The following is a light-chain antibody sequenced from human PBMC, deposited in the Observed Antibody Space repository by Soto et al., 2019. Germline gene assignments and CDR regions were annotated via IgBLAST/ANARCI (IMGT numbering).Light chain of an antibody. Sequence: EIVFTQSPNTLSLSPGERATPSRRASQRVSTSYLAWYQQKPGQAPRLLIYAASSRAIGIPDRFSGSGFGTEFTLTISRLEPEDFAVYYCQEYGTSPRKTFGQGTKVDIK. J-gene: IGKJ1*01. CDR1: QRVSTSY. CDR3: QEYGTSPRKT. CDR2: AAS. V-gene: IGKV3-20*01.